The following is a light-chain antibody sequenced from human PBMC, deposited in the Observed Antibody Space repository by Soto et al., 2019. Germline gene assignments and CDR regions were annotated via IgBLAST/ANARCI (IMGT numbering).Light chain of an antibody. Sequence: QSALTQPASVSGSPGQSITISCSGTSSDVGSYDHVAWYQQFPGKSPKLMIYAVSDRPSGVSDRFSGSKSGITASLTISGLLAEDEAEYYCISYTDRQSYVFGTGTTLTVL. CDR3: ISYTDRQSYV. CDR2: AVS. CDR1: SSDVGSYDH. J-gene: IGLJ1*01. V-gene: IGLV2-14*01.